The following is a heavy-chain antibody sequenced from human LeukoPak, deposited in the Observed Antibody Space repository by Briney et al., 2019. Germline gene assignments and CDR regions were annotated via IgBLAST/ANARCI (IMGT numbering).Heavy chain of an antibody. D-gene: IGHD2-2*01. CDR3: ARGKLHCSSTSCHPNWFDP. V-gene: IGHV4-31*03. J-gene: IGHJ5*02. CDR2: IYYSGST. Sequence: SQTLSLTCTVSGGSIGSGGYYWSWIRQHPGKGLEWIGYIYYSGSTYYNPSLKSRVTISVDTSKNQFSLKLSSVTAADTAVYYCARGKLHCSSTSCHPNWFDPWGQGTLVTVSS. CDR1: GGSIGSGGYY.